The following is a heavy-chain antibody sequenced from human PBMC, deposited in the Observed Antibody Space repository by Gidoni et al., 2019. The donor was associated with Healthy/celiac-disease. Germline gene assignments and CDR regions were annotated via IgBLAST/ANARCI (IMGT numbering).Heavy chain of an antibody. Sequence: EVQLVESVGGLVQPGGSLRLSCAASGFTFGSYRMTWVRQAPGKGLEWVSYISSSSSTIYYADSVKGRFTISRDNAKNSLYLQMNSLRAEDTAVYYCARVSRYYYDSSGYQEEGDFDYWGQGTLVTVSS. CDR1: GFTFGSYR. V-gene: IGHV3-48*04. CDR2: ISSSSSTI. J-gene: IGHJ4*02. CDR3: ARVSRYYYDSSGYQEEGDFDY. D-gene: IGHD3-22*01.